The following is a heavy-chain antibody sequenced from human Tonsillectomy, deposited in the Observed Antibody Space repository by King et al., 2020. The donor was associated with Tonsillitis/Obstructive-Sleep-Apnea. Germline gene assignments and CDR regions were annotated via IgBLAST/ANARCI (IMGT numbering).Heavy chain of an antibody. V-gene: IGHV3-15*01. CDR2: VKSKTDGGTT. D-gene: IGHD3-16*01. CDR1: GFTFSNAW. Sequence: VQLVESGGGLIKPGGSLRLSCAASGFTFSNAWMSWVRQAPGKGLEWVGRVKSKTDGGTTDYAAPLKGRFTISREDSKDMLYLQMSSLKTEDTAVYYCTTDFVEGGVVVDYWGQGTLVTVSS. CDR3: TTDFVEGGVVVDY. J-gene: IGHJ4*02.